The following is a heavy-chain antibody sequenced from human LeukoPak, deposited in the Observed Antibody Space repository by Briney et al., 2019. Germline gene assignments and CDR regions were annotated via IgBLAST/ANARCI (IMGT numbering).Heavy chain of an antibody. V-gene: IGHV1-69-2*01. D-gene: IGHD3-22*01. J-gene: IGHJ3*02. Sequence: ASVKVSCKVSGYTFTDYYMHWVQQAPGKGLEWMGLVDPEDGETIYAEKFQGRVTITADPSTDTAYMELSSLRSEDTAVYYCATQGYDSSGTGGPGAFDIWGQGTMVTVSS. CDR3: ATQGYDSSGTGGPGAFDI. CDR2: VDPEDGET. CDR1: GYTFTDYY.